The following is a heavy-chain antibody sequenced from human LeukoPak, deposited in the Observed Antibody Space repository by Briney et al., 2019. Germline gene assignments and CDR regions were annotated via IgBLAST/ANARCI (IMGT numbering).Heavy chain of an antibody. Sequence: ASVTVSFTSSVYTFTIYYMHWVRQAPGQGLEWMGWINPNSGGTNYAQKFQGRLTMTRDTSISTAYMELSRLISHDTAVYYCARDPRNYYDSSGEYFLGYWGQGTLVTVSS. V-gene: IGHV1-2*02. CDR3: ARDPRNYYDSSGEYFLGY. CDR1: VYTFTIYY. D-gene: IGHD3-22*01. J-gene: IGHJ4*02. CDR2: INPNSGGT.